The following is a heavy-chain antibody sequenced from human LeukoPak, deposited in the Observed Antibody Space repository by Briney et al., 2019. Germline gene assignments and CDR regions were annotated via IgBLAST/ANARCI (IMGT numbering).Heavy chain of an antibody. D-gene: IGHD3-22*01. CDR2: ISYDGSNT. J-gene: IGHJ1*01. Sequence: PGGSLRLSCAAAGFTFDAYGMHWLRQAPGKAPEWVAVISYDGSNTDFADSVKGRFSISRDRSKSTIYLQMDSLTTEDTAIYYCAKDVLSFKFYFEGSGYLGYFEDWGQGTLVIVSS. V-gene: IGHV3-30*18. CDR3: AKDVLSFKFYFEGSGYLGYFED. CDR1: GFTFDAYG.